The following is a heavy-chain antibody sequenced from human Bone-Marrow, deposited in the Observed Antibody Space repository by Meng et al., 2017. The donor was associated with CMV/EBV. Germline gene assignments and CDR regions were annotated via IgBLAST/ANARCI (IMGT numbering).Heavy chain of an antibody. V-gene: IGHV1-18*01. CDR2: ISAYNGNT. CDR3: ARGPVLDIVVVPAAIDYYGMDV. CDR1: GYTFTGYG. Sequence: ASVKVSCKASGYTFTGYGISWVRQAPGQGLEWMGWISAYNGNTNYAQKFQGRVTMTTDTSTSTAYMELRSLRSDDTAVYYCARGPVLDIVVVPAAIDYYGMDVWGQGTTVTVSS. D-gene: IGHD2-2*02. J-gene: IGHJ6*02.